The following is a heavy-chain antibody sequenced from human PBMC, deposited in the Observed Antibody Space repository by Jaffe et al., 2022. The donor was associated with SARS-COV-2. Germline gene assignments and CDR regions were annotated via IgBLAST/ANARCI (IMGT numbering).Heavy chain of an antibody. CDR2: ISASGAGA. J-gene: IGHJ4*01. CDR3: AKRIWDGYNSVDY. Sequence: EVQLLESGGGLVQPGGSLRLSCAASGFTFSNYAMSWVRQAPGKGLEWVSGISASGAGAYYADSVKSRFTISRDNSKNTLCLQMNSLRAEDTAVYYCAKRIWDGYNSVDYWGHGTLVTVSS. D-gene: IGHD5-12*01. CDR1: GFTFSNYA. V-gene: IGHV3-23*01.